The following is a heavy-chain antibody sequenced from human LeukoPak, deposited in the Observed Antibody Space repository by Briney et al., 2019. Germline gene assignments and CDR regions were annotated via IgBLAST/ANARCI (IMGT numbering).Heavy chain of an antibody. D-gene: IGHD6-13*01. CDR1: GVTFSLYT. V-gene: IGHV4-39*07. J-gene: IGHJ6*03. CDR3: AREASSSWYYYYYYMDV. Sequence: GSLRLPCAASGVTFSLYTMNWIRQPPGKGLEWIGSIYYSGSTYYNPSLKSRVTISVDTSKNQFSLKLSSVTAADTAVYYCAREASSSWYYYYYYMDVWGKGTTVTVSS. CDR2: IYYSGST.